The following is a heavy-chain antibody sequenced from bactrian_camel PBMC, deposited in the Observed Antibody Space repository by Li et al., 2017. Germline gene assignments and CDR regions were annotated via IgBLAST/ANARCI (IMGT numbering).Heavy chain of an antibody. V-gene: IGHV3S42*01. CDR1: RYTYSRYC. J-gene: IGHJ6*01. Sequence: VQLVESGGGSVQTGGSLRLSCAASRYTYSRYCMGWFRQASGEAREGVAFVDATSSYAESVKGRFTISKDNATNTLYLQMNSLKPDDTAMYTCVAGQAEGRWCPVEATTSEFGYRGQGTQVTVS. D-gene: IGHD6*01. CDR3: VAGQAEGRWCPVEATTSEFGY. CDR2: FVDATS.